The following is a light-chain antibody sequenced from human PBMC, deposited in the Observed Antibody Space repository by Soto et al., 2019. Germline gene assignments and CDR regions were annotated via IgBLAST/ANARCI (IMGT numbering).Light chain of an antibody. CDR1: SSDIGAYNY. Sequence: QSALIQPPSASGSPGQSVTISCTGTSSDIGAYNYVSWYQQYPGKAPKLVISEVTKRPSGVPDRFSGSKSGNTASLTVSGLQAEDEAEYFGSSYAGNNKDVLGPGTQLTVL. CDR3: SSYAGNNKDV. CDR2: EVT. J-gene: IGLJ1*01. V-gene: IGLV2-8*01.